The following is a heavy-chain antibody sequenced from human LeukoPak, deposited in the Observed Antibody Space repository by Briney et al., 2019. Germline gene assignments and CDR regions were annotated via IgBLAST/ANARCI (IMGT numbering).Heavy chain of an antibody. D-gene: IGHD3-9*01. Sequence: GASVKVSCKASGYTFTSYGISWVRQAPGQGLEWMGWISAYNGNTNYAQKLQGRVTMTTDTSTSTAYMELRSLRSDDTAVYYCARAPSNYDILTGSPHFDYWGQGTLVTVSS. CDR2: ISAYNGNT. CDR1: GYTFTSYG. V-gene: IGHV1-18*01. J-gene: IGHJ4*02. CDR3: ARAPSNYDILTGSPHFDY.